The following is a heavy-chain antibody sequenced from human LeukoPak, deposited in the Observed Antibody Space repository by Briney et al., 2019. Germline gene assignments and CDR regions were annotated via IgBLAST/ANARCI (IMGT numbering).Heavy chain of an antibody. D-gene: IGHD2-15*01. CDR3: TRPPPYCSGGSCYRAV. J-gene: IGHJ6*04. CDR2: IRSKANSYAT. Sequence: PGGSLRLSCAASGFTFSGSAMHWVRQASGKGLEWVGRIRSKANSYATAYAASVKGSFTISRDDSKNTAYLQMNSLKTEDTAVYYCTRPPPYCSGGSCYRAVWGKGTTVTVSS. V-gene: IGHV3-73*01. CDR1: GFTFSGSA.